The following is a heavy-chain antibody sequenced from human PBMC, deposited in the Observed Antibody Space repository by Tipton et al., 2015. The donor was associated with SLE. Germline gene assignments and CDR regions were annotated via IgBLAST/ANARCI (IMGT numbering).Heavy chain of an antibody. D-gene: IGHD3-9*01. V-gene: IGHV4-34*01. J-gene: IGHJ5*02. CDR2: INHSGST. CDR3: ARVGGLQGARYGGRLWWFDP. Sequence: TLSLTCAVYGGSFSGYYWSWIRQPPGKGLEWIGEINHSGSTNYNPSLKSRVTISVDTSKNQFSLKLRSVTAADTAVYYCARVGGLQGARYGGRLWWFDPWGQGSLVTVSS. CDR1: GGSFSGYY.